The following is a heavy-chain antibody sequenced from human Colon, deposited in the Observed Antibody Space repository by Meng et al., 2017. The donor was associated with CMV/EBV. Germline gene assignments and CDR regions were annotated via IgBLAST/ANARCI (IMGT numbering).Heavy chain of an antibody. Sequence: SCKSSGTYTNPWVRQAPGHSLEWMGWINAGRGDTKYSLKVQDRIIITWDTSATTAYLELSGLRSEDTAIYYCARDRATQVPGTGWYGPWGQGTLVTVSS. CDR2: INAGRGDT. J-gene: IGHJ5*02. D-gene: IGHD6-19*01. V-gene: IGHV1-3*01. CDR3: ARDRATQVPGTGWYGP. CDR1: GTYTN.